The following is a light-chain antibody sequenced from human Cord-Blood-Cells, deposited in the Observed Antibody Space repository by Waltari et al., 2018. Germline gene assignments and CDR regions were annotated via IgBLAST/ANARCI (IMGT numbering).Light chain of an antibody. CDR3: QQYGSSPLT. V-gene: IGKV3-20*01. CDR2: GAS. CDR1: QSVSSSY. Sequence: EIVLMQSPGTLSLSPGERATLSCRASQSVSSSYLAWYQQKPGQAPRLLIYGASSRATGIPDRFSGSGSGTDFTLTISRLEPEDFAVYYCQQYGSSPLTFGG. J-gene: IGKJ4*01.